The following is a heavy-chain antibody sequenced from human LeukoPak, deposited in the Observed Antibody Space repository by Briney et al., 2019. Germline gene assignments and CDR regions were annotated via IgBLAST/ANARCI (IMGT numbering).Heavy chain of an antibody. V-gene: IGHV4-4*07. CDR1: GGSISSYY. Sequence: PSETLSLTCTVSGGSISSYYWSWIRQPAGKGLEWVGRIYTSGSTTYNPSLKSGVTMSVDTSKNHISLKLSSVTAADTAVYYCARTKVGATRGGFDYWGQGTLVTVSS. J-gene: IGHJ4*02. CDR2: IYTSGST. D-gene: IGHD1-26*01. CDR3: ARTKVGATRGGFDY.